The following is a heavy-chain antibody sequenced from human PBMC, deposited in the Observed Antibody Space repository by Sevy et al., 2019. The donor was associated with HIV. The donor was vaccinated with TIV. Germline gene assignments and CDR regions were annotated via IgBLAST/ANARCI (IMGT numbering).Heavy chain of an antibody. Sequence: SETLSLTCTVSGGSISSYYWSWIRQPPGKGLEWIGYIYYSGSTNYNPSLKSRVTISVDTSKNQFSLKLSSVTAADTAVYYCARSGISSSSVRFFQHWGQGTLVTVSS. V-gene: IGHV4-59*01. J-gene: IGHJ1*01. CDR3: ARSGISSSSVRFFQH. CDR1: GGSISSYY. CDR2: IYYSGST. D-gene: IGHD6-6*01.